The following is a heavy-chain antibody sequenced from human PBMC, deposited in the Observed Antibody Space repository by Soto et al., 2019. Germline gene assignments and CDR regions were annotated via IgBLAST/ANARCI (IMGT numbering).Heavy chain of an antibody. CDR3: ARQNYYDSSGYYPYPIPFDY. J-gene: IGHJ4*02. Sequence: PSETLSLTCTVSGGSISSSSYYWGWIRQPPGKGLEWIGKIYFSGSTYYNPSLKSRVTISVDTSKNQFSLKLSSVTAADTAVYYCARQNYYDSSGYYPYPIPFDYWGQGTLVTVSS. V-gene: IGHV4-39*01. CDR1: GGSISSSSYY. CDR2: IYFSGST. D-gene: IGHD3-22*01.